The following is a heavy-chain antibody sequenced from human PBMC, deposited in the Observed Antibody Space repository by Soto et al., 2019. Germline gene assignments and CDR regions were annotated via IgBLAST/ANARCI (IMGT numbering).Heavy chain of an antibody. CDR3: ARGYPALPEDY. CDR2: IYYSGST. CDR1: GGSISSGGYY. D-gene: IGHD3-16*02. V-gene: IGHV4-31*03. J-gene: IGHJ4*02. Sequence: PSETLSLTCTVSGGSISSGGYYWSWIRQHPGKGLEWIGYIYYSGSTYYNPSLKSRVTISVDTSKNQFSLKLSSVTAADTAVYYWARGYPALPEDYLGQGTLATVSA.